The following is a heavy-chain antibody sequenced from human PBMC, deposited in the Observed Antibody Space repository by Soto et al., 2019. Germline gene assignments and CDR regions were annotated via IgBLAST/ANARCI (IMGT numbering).Heavy chain of an antibody. CDR3: ARVAAYGILTFFDY. V-gene: IGHV1-18*01. J-gene: IGHJ4*02. CDR1: GYTFTSYG. CDR2: ISAYNGNT. D-gene: IGHD3-9*01. Sequence: VKVSCKASGYTFTSYGISWVRQAPGQGLEWMGWISAYNGNTNYAQKLQGRVTMTTDTSTSTAYMELRSLRSDDTAVYYCARVAAYGILTFFDYWGQGTLVTVSS.